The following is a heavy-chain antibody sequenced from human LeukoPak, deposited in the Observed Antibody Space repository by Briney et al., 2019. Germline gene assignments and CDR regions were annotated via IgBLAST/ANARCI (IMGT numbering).Heavy chain of an antibody. J-gene: IGHJ4*02. CDR1: GFIFTDYW. Sequence: GGSLRLSCAASGFIFTDYWMNWVRQAPGKGLEWVAMIKYDGIDKQYLDSVKGRFTISRDNAKNSLYLQMNSLRAEDTALYYCAKDIIGSSWYYFDYWGQGTLVTVSS. V-gene: IGHV3-7*03. CDR3: AKDIIGSSWYYFDY. CDR2: IKYDGIDK. D-gene: IGHD6-13*01.